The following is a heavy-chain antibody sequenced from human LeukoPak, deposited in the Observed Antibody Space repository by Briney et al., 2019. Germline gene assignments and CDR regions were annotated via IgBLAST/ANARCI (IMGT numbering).Heavy chain of an antibody. CDR3: AKDGLPYYDILTGEIDH. CDR2: ISYDGSNK. J-gene: IGHJ4*02. CDR1: GFTVSSNY. V-gene: IGHV3-30*18. Sequence: GGSLRLSCAASGFTVSSNYMSWVRQAPGKGLEWVAVISYDGSNKYYADSVKGRFTISRDNSKNTLYLQMNSLRAEDTAVYYCAKDGLPYYDILTGEIDHWGQGTLVTVSS. D-gene: IGHD3-9*01.